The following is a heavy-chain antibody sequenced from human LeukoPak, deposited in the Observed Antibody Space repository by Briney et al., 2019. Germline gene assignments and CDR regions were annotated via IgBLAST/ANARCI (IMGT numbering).Heavy chain of an antibody. V-gene: IGHV3-23*01. J-gene: IGHJ4*02. D-gene: IGHD3-3*01. CDR3: ARGRITIFGVVIPTFDY. CDR2: ISGSGGST. Sequence: GGSLRLSCAASGFTFSSYAMSWVRQAPGKGLEWVSAISGSGGSTYYADSVKGRFTISRDNSKNTLYLQMNSLRAEDTAVYYCARGRITIFGVVIPTFDYWSQGTLVTVSS. CDR1: GFTFSSYA.